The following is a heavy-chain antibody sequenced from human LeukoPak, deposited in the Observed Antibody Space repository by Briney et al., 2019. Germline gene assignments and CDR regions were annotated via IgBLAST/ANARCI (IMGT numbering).Heavy chain of an antibody. CDR3: ARDELPMITFRGVIVIPSGGKAFDI. J-gene: IGHJ3*02. CDR2: ISSSSSYI. CDR1: GFTFSSYS. D-gene: IGHD3-16*02. Sequence: GGSLRLSCAASGFTFSSYSMNWVRQAPGKGLEWVSSISSSSSYIYYADSVKGRFTISRDNAKNSLYLQMNSLRAEDTAVYYCARDELPMITFRGVIVIPSGGKAFDIWGQGTMVTVSS. V-gene: IGHV3-21*01.